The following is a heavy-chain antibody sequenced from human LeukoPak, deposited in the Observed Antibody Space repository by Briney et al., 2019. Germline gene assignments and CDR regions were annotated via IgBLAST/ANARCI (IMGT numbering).Heavy chain of an antibody. D-gene: IGHD6-13*01. J-gene: IGHJ4*02. Sequence: GGSLRLSCAASGFTFSSDGMSWVRQAPGKGLEWVSALSGSGSTTYYADSVKGRFTISRDNSKNTLFLDMNSLRVEDTAVYYCAKAGYTSSWPLDYWGQGTQVTVSS. CDR1: GFTFSSDG. CDR3: AKAGYTSSWPLDY. V-gene: IGHV3-23*01. CDR2: LSGSGSTT.